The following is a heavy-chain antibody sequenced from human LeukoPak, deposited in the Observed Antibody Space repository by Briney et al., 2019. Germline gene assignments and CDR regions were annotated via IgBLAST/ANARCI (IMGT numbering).Heavy chain of an antibody. CDR3: AKARMWSDDAFDI. D-gene: IGHD2-21*01. V-gene: IGHV3-23*01. Sequence: PGGSLRLSCAASGFSFSSYAMNWVRQAPGKGLEWVSGISGSGAGTYYADSVKGRFTISRDNSKNMLYLQMNTLRAEDTAVYYCAKARMWSDDAFDIWGHGTMVTVSS. CDR2: ISGSGAGT. J-gene: IGHJ3*02. CDR1: GFSFSSYA.